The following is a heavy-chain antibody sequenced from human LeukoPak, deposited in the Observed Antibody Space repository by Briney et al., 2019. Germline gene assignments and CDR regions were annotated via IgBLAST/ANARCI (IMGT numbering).Heavy chain of an antibody. J-gene: IGHJ5*02. CDR3: ATSSGYANWFDP. Sequence: SETLSLTCTVSAYSISSGHYRGWIRQPPGKGLEWIGSFYHSGSTFYNPSLKSRVTISVDTSKNQFSLKLSSVTAADTAVYYCATSSGYANWFDPWGQGTLVTVSS. CDR2: FYHSGST. V-gene: IGHV4-38-2*02. D-gene: IGHD6-19*01. CDR1: AYSISSGHY.